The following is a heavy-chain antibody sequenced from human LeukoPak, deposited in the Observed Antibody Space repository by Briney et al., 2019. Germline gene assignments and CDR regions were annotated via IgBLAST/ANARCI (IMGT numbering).Heavy chain of an antibody. CDR1: GYNVVGYY. D-gene: IGHD3-10*01. CDR2: INPRDGET. Sequence: GASVKVSCKASGYNVVGYYIHWVRQAPGQGLEWMGRINPRDGETSFAQKFQGRVTMTRDTSISTAYMELSRLRSDDTAVYYCATYYYGSGSYLDAFDIWGQGTMVTVSS. CDR3: ATYYYGSGSYLDAFDI. V-gene: IGHV1-2*06. J-gene: IGHJ3*02.